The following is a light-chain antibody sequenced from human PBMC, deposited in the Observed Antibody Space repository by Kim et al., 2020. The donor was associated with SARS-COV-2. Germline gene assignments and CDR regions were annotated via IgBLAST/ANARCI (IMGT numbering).Light chain of an antibody. J-gene: IGKJ2*01. CDR3: QQSYTVPT. CDR2: AAS. V-gene: IGKV1-39*01. Sequence: QLTQSPSSLSASVGDTVTITRRANQSIVIYLNWYQHKPGTAPKLLISAASNLQSGVPSRFSGSGSGTDFSLTISSLQPEDFASYYCQQSYTVPTFGQGSKLE. CDR1: QSIVIY.